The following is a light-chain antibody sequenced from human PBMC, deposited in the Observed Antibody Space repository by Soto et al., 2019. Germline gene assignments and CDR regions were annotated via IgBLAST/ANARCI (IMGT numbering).Light chain of an antibody. CDR3: QQSLT. CDR1: QSISSW. V-gene: IGKV1-5*03. J-gene: IGKJ1*01. CDR2: KAS. Sequence: DIRMTQSPSTLSASVGDRVTITCRASQSISSWLAWYQQKPGKAPKLLIYKASSLESGVPSRFSGSGSGTELTLTISSLQPDDFATYYCQQSLTFGQGTKVEIK.